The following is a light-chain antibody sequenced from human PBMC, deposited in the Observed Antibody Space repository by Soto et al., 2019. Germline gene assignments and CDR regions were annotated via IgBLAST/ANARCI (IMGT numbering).Light chain of an antibody. CDR2: EAS. J-gene: IGKJ4*01. Sequence: EIVLTQSPATLSLSPGERATLSCRASQTVSRSLAWYQQKPGQAPRLLIYEASNRATGIPARFSGSGSGADFTLTISSLEPEDCALYYCQQHINWPLTFCGGTKVEIK. CDR3: QQHINWPLT. V-gene: IGKV3-11*01. CDR1: QTVSRS.